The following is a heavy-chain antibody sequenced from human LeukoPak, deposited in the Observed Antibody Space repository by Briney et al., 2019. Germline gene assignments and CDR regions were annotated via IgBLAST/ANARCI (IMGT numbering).Heavy chain of an antibody. CDR2: IKQDGSTK. J-gene: IGHJ4*02. D-gene: IGHD1-26*01. V-gene: IGHV3-7*01. CDR3: ARDTDGSLDY. Sequence: GSLRLSCAASGFTFSNSWMAWVRQAPGKGLEWVANIKQDGSTKHYAESLKGRFTISRDNPKSSVYVQMNSLRADDTAVYYCARDTDGSLDYWGQGILVTVAS. CDR1: GFTFSNSW.